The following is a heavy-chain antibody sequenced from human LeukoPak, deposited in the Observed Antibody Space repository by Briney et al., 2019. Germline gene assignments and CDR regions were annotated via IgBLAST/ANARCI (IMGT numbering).Heavy chain of an antibody. CDR2: IWYDGSNK. D-gene: IGHD2-2*01. CDR3: AKRYCSSTSCYRHGYYMDA. CDR1: GFTFSSYG. J-gene: IGHJ6*03. Sequence: PGGSLRLSCAASGFTFSSYGMHWVRQAPGKGLEWVAVIWYDGSNKYYADSVKGRFTISRDNSKNTLYLQMNSLRAEDTAVYYCAKRYCSSTSCYRHGYYMDAWGKGTTVTVSS. V-gene: IGHV3-33*06.